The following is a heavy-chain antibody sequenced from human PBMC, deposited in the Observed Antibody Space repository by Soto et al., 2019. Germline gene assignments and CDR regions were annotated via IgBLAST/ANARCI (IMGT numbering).Heavy chain of an antibody. D-gene: IGHD3-10*01. Sequence: EVQLVESGGGLVQPGRSPRLSCAASGFTFDDYAMHWVRQAPGKGLEWVSGISWNSGSIGYADSVKGRFTISRDNAKNSLYLQMNSLRAEDTALYYCAKDKGGSGISGNFDYWGQGTLVTVSS. CDR2: ISWNSGSI. V-gene: IGHV3-9*01. CDR1: GFTFDDYA. CDR3: AKDKGGSGISGNFDY. J-gene: IGHJ4*02.